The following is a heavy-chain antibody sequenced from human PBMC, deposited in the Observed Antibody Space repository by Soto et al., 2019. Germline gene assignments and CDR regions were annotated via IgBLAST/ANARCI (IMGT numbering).Heavy chain of an antibody. J-gene: IGHJ4*02. V-gene: IGHV3-30-3*01. CDR2: ISSDGNHK. CDR3: ARWEQPLFDY. Sequence: QVKLVESGGGVVQPGRSLRLSCAASGFNVSAYTMHWVRQAPGKGLEWVAVISSDGNHKYYTDSVKGRFTISRDTSTNTRYLHMNSLRAEDTAVYYCARWEQPLFDYWGQGTLVTVSS. CDR1: GFNVSAYT. D-gene: IGHD1-26*01.